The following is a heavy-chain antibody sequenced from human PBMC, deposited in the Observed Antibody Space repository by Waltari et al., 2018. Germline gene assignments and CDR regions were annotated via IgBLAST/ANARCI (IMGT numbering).Heavy chain of an antibody. J-gene: IGHJ4*02. CDR1: GFTFSSYS. V-gene: IGHV3-48*01. CDR3: ARAKGPFDY. CDR2: ISSSSSTI. Sequence: EVQLVESGGGLVQPGGSMRLSCAASGFTFSSYSMHWVRQAPGKGLEWVSYISSSSSTIYYADSVKGRFTISRDNAKNSLYLQMNSLRAEDTAVYYCARAKGPFDYWGQGTLVTVSS.